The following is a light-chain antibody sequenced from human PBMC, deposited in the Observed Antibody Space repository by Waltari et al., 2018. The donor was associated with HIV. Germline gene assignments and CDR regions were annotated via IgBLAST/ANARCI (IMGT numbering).Light chain of an antibody. CDR1: SGHSGYA. Sequence: QLAVTQSPSASASLGASVKLTCTLSSGHSGYAIAWHQQQPEKGPRYLMLVHNDGSHRKGDGTPVCVACSCPVTVPSRSSCSGQAADEADYYSRTRRTDIVVFGGETKMTVL. CDR2: VHNDGSH. V-gene: IGLV4-69*01. J-gene: IGLJ2*01. CDR3: RTRRTDIVV.